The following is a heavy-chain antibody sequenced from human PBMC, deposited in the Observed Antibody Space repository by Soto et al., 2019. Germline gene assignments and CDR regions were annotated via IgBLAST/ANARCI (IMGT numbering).Heavy chain of an antibody. CDR2: IHHSGST. D-gene: IGHD2-21*02. Sequence: SETLSLTCAVSGDSISRRNWWSWVRQSPGQGLEWIGEIHHSGSTNYNLSLKSRVTISIDKSKNHFSLSLTSVTAADTAVYYCARATAVADAIVYDLDVWGQGTAVTVS. CDR3: ARATAVADAIVYDLDV. J-gene: IGHJ6*02. CDR1: GDSISRRNW. V-gene: IGHV4-4*02.